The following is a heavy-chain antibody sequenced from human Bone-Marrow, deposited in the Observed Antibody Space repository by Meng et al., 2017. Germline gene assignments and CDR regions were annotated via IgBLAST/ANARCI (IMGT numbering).Heavy chain of an antibody. CDR2: IYYSGST. D-gene: IGHD1-14*01. V-gene: IGHV4-31*01. CDR1: VGSISSGGYY. Sequence: QVQLQESGPGTVKPSQTLSLTCTVSVGSISSGGYYWSWIRQHPGKGLEWIGYIYYSGSTYYNPSLKSLVTISVDTSKNQFSLKLSSVTAADTAVYYCAREASPEYYFDYWGQGTLVTVSS. CDR3: AREASPEYYFDY. J-gene: IGHJ4*02.